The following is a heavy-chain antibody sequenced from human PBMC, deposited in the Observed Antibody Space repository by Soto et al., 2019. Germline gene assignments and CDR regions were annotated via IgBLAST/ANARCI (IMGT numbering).Heavy chain of an antibody. Sequence: PGGSLRLSCAASGFTFSSYAMSWVRQAPGKGLEWVSAISGSGGSTYYADSVKGRFTISRDNSKNTLYLQMNSLRAEDTAVYYCAKDGYSYGYSHPMGYWGQGTLVTVSS. CDR1: GFTFSSYA. J-gene: IGHJ4*02. V-gene: IGHV3-23*01. CDR3: AKDGYSYGYSHPMGY. D-gene: IGHD5-18*01. CDR2: ISGSGGST.